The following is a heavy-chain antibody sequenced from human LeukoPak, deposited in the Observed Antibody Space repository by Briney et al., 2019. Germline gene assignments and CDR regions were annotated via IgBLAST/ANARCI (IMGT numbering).Heavy chain of an antibody. CDR3: ARGSSYCSGGSCTPGYWFDP. CDR1: GGSVSSGSYY. CDR2: IYYSGNT. V-gene: IGHV4-61*01. D-gene: IGHD2-15*01. J-gene: IGHJ5*02. Sequence: SETLSLTCTVSGGSVSSGSYYWSWLRQPPGKGLEWIGYIYYSGNTNYNPSLKSRVTISIDTPKNQFSLKLSSVTAADTAVYYCARGSSYCSGGSCTPGYWFDPWGQGTLVTVSS.